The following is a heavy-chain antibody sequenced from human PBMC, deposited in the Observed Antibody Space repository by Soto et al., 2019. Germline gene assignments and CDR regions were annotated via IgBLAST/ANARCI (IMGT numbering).Heavy chain of an antibody. V-gene: IGHV1-46*01. Sequence: ASVKVSCKASGYTFTSYYMHWVRQAPGQGLEWMGIINPSGGSTSYAQKFQGRVTMTRDTSTSTVYMELSSLRSEDTAVYYCARESDKAAAGRSYYYYGMDVGGQGTTVTVS. CDR3: ARESDKAAAGRSYYYYGMDV. J-gene: IGHJ6*02. D-gene: IGHD6-13*01. CDR1: GYTFTSYY. CDR2: INPSGGST.